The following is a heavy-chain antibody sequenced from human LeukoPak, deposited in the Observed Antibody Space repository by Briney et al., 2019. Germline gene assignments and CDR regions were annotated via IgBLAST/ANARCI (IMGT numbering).Heavy chain of an antibody. D-gene: IGHD2-15*01. CDR2: IIPIFGTA. V-gene: IGHV1-69*13. J-gene: IGHJ3*02. CDR1: GGTFSSYA. CDR3: ARAPVVVAADEGAFDI. Sequence: SVKVSCKASGGTFSSYAISWVRQAPGQGLEWMGGIIPIFGTANYAQKFQGRVTITADESTSTAYMELSSLRSEDTAEYYCARAPVVVAADEGAFDIWGQGTMVTVSS.